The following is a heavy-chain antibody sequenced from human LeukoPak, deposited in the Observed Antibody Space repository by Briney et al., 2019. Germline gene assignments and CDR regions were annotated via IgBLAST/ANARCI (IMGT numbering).Heavy chain of an antibody. J-gene: IGHJ4*02. CDR1: GGSISSYY. V-gene: IGHV4-4*07. Sequence: SETLSLTCTVSGGSISSYYWSWIRQPAGKGLEWIGRIYTSGSTNYNPSLKSRVTMSVDTSKNQFSLKLSSVTAADTAVYYCARGRVAYYYGSGSSYYFDYWSQGTLVTVSS. CDR2: IYTSGST. D-gene: IGHD3-10*01. CDR3: ARGRVAYYYGSGSSYYFDY.